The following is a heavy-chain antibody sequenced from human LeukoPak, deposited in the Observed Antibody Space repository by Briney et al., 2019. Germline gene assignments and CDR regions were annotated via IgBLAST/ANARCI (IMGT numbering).Heavy chain of an antibody. Sequence: PSETLSLTCTVSGGSISSYYWSWIRQPPGKGLEWIGYIYYNGSTNYNPSLKSRVTISVDTSKNQFSLKLSSVTAADTAVYYCARGGSTGTNLNWVDPWGQGTLVTVSS. CDR1: GGSISSYY. V-gene: IGHV4-59*01. J-gene: IGHJ5*02. CDR2: IYYNGST. D-gene: IGHD1-1*01. CDR3: ARGGSTGTNLNWVDP.